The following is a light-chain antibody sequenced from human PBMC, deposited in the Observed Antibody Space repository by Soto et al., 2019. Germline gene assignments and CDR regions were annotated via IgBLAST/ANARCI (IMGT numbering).Light chain of an antibody. Sequence: QSALTQPPSASGSPGQSVTISCTGTSSDVGGYNYVSWYQQHPGKAPKLMIYEVSKRPSGVPDRFFGSKSGNTASLTVSGLQAEDEADYYCSSYAGSNTVVFGGGTQLTVL. V-gene: IGLV2-8*01. CDR2: EVS. J-gene: IGLJ7*01. CDR3: SSYAGSNTVV. CDR1: SSDVGGYNY.